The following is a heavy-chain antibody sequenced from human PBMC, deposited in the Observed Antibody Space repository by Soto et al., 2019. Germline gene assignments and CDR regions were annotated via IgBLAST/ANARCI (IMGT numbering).Heavy chain of an antibody. V-gene: IGHV3-9*01. Sequence: EVQLVESGGGLVQPGRSLRLSCAASGFTFDDYAMHWVRQAPGKGLEWVSGISWNSGSIGDAESVKGRFTISRDKAKNSLYLQMNSLRAEDTALYYCAKDIGCSGGSCYYYYYGMDVWGQGTTVTVSS. CDR3: AKDIGCSGGSCYYYYYGMDV. D-gene: IGHD2-15*01. CDR1: GFTFDDYA. CDR2: ISWNSGSI. J-gene: IGHJ6*02.